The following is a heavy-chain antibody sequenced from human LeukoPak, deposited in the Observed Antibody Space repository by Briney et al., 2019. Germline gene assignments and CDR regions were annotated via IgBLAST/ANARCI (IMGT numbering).Heavy chain of an antibody. CDR1: GFIFSDYG. D-gene: IGHD5-18*01. J-gene: IGHJ4*02. CDR2: IRFDGSNK. V-gene: IGHV3-30*02. Sequence: GGSLRLSCAASGFIFSDYGMHWVRQAPGKGLEWVAFIRFDGSNKYYADSVKGRFTISRDNSKNTLYLQMNSLRAEDTAVYYCAKXXTASKPXXXXXXXXXILVTVSS. CDR3: AKXXTASKPXXXXX.